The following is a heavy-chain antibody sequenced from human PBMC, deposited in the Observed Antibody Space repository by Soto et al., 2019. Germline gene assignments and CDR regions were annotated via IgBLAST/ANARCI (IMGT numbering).Heavy chain of an antibody. V-gene: IGHV3-33*01. D-gene: IGHD4-17*01. CDR3: ARKAYGEISYYYYGMDV. CDR2: IWYGGGNK. Sequence: QVQLVESGGGVVQPGRSLRLSCAASGFTFSSYGMHWVRQAPGKGLEWVAVIWYGGGNKYYADSVKGRFTISRDNSKNTLYLQMNSLRAEDTAVYYCARKAYGEISYYYYGMDVWGQGTTVTVSS. CDR1: GFTFSSYG. J-gene: IGHJ6*02.